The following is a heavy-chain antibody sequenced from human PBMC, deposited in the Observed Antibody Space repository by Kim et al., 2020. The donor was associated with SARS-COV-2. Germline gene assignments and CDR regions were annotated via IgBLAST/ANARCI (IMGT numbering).Heavy chain of an antibody. V-gene: IGHV3-30*03. J-gene: IGHJ6*02. CDR3: ARVGPMIGGIITNYYAMDV. Sequence: GGSLRLSCATSGFTFNSYDMHWVRQAPGKGLDWVATISHDGVDKHYADSVKGRCTISRDRPGNSLYLHISSLRLEDTAIYYCARVGPMIGGIITNYYAMDVWGPRTAVTVSS. CDR1: GFTFNSYD. D-gene: IGHD3-16*01. CDR2: ISHDGVDK.